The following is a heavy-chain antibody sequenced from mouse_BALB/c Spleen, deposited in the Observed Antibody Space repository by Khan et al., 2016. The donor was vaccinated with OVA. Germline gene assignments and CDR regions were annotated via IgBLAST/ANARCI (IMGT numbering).Heavy chain of an antibody. CDR3: ASHLTGSFTY. V-gene: IGHV5-6*01. J-gene: IGHJ3*01. CDR2: ISSGGDYT. D-gene: IGHD4-1*01. Sequence: EVELVESGGDLVKPGGSLKVSCAASGFTFSAYSMSWVRPTPDKRLEWVATISSGGDYTYYPDNVKGRFTISRDNAKNTLYLQMSSLKSEDTAMYYCASHLTGSFTYWGQGTLVTVSA. CDR1: GFTFSAYS.